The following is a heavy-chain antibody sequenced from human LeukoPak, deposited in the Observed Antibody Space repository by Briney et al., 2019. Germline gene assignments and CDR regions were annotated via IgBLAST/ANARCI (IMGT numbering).Heavy chain of an antibody. D-gene: IGHD2-2*01. V-gene: IGHV3-30*03. CDR1: GFTFSSYG. J-gene: IGHJ4*02. CDR3: AGPMGPAAIFGFDY. Sequence: GGSLRLSCVTSGFTFSSYGMHWVRQVPGKGLEWVAVISYDAKSNYHVDSVKGRFTISRDNSKNTLYLQMNSLRAEDTAVYYCAGPMGPAAIFGFDYWGQGTLVTVSS. CDR2: ISYDAKSN.